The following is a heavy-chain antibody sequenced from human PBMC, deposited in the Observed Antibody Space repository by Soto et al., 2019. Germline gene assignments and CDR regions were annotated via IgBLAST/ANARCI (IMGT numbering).Heavy chain of an antibody. CDR1: GGSISSYY. D-gene: IGHD2-2*01. Sequence: QVQLQESGPGLVKPSETLSLTCTVSGGSISSYYWSWIRQPPGKGLEWIGYIYYSGSTNYNPSLKRRVTISVYTAKNQSCLKLSSVTAADTAVYYCARSGVVPAASFKLYNWFAPWGQGTLVTVSS. CDR3: ARSGVVPAASFKLYNWFAP. CDR2: IYYSGST. V-gene: IGHV4-59*01. J-gene: IGHJ5*02.